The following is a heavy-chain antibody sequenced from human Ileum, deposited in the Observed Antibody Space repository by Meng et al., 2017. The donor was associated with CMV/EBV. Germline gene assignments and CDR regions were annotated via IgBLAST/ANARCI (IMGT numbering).Heavy chain of an antibody. Sequence: FISYWMHWVRQAPGKGLGWVSRINSDGSNTSYADSVKGRFTISRDNAKNTLYLQMNSLRAEDTAVYYCARTSITIFGVVKVPHNWFDPWGQGTLVTVSS. V-gene: IGHV3-74*01. CDR3: ARTSITIFGVVKVPHNWFDP. CDR2: INSDGSNT. D-gene: IGHD3-3*01. CDR1: FISYW. J-gene: IGHJ5*02.